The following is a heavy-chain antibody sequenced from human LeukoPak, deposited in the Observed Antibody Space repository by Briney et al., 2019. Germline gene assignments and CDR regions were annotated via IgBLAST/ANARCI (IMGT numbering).Heavy chain of an antibody. CDR3: ARHYCSSTSCYAGYWFDP. V-gene: IGHV1-69*01. Sequence: GASVKVSCKASGGTFSSYAISWVRQAPGQGLEWMGGIIPIFGTANYAQKFQGRVTITADESTSTAYMELSSLRSEDTAVYYCARHYCSSTSCYAGYWFDPWGQGTLVTVSS. J-gene: IGHJ5*02. CDR2: IIPIFGTA. D-gene: IGHD2-2*01. CDR1: GGTFSSYA.